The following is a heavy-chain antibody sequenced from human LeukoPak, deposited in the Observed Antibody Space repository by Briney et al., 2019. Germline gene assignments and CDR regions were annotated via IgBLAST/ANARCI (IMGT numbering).Heavy chain of an antibody. Sequence: PSETLSLTCTVSGGSISSYYWSWTRQPPGKGLEWIGYIYYSGSTNYNPSLKSRVTISVDTSKNQFSLKLSSVTAADTAVYYCARHERGSSDWFDPWGQGTLVTVSS. CDR1: GGSISSYY. CDR3: ARHERGSSDWFDP. CDR2: IYYSGST. D-gene: IGHD6-6*01. J-gene: IGHJ5*02. V-gene: IGHV4-59*01.